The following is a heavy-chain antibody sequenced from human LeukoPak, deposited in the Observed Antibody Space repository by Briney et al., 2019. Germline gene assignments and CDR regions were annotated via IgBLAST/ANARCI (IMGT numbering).Heavy chain of an antibody. CDR3: AREDYGDYFDY. D-gene: IGHD4-17*01. V-gene: IGHV3-74*01. CDR1: GFTFSSYW. J-gene: IGHJ4*02. CDR2: INSDGSST. Sequence: GGSLTLSCAASGFTFSSYWMHWVRHAPGKGLVWVSRINSDGSSTSYADSVKGRFTISRDNAKNTLYLQMNSLRAEDTAVYYCAREDYGDYFDYWGQGTLVTVSS.